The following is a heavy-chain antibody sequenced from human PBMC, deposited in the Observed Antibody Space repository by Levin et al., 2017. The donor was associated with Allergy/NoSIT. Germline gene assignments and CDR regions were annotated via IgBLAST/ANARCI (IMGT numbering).Heavy chain of an antibody. D-gene: IGHD3-10*01. V-gene: IGHV2-5*01. J-gene: IGHJ2*01. CDR3: AHSLLMDPMVRGVLRGGASSEDWYFDL. CDR2: IYWNDDK. Sequence: SGPTLVKPTQTLTLTCTFSGFSLSTSGVGVGWIRQPPGKALEWLALIYWNDDKRYSPSLKSRLTITKDTSKNQVVLTMTNMDPVDTATYYCAHSLLMDPMVRGVLRGGASSEDWYFDLWGRGTLVTVSS. CDR1: GFSLSTSGVG.